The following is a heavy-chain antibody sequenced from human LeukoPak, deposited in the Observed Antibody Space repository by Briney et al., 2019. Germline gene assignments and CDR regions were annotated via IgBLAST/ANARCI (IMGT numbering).Heavy chain of an antibody. V-gene: IGHV3-23*01. Sequence: GGSLRLSCAASGFRFSSYAMSWVRQAPGRGLEWVSNISGSDGSTYYADSVTGRFTISRDNSQNTLYLQMNRLRAEDTAIYYWAKRPRTAADGEFDYWGQGTLVTVSS. J-gene: IGHJ4*02. CDR2: ISGSDGST. CDR3: AKRPRTAADGEFDY. D-gene: IGHD6-13*01. CDR1: GFRFSSYA.